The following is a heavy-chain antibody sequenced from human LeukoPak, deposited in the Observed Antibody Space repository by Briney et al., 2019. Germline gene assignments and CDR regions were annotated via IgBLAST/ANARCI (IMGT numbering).Heavy chain of an antibody. Sequence: ASVKVSCKASGYTFTGYYMHWVRQAPGQGLDWMGRINPNSGGTHCAQKFQGRVTMTRGTSLSTAYMELSRLRSDDTAVYYGARERERLQNAFDIWGQGTMVTVSS. CDR1: GYTFTGYY. J-gene: IGHJ3*02. CDR3: ARERERLQNAFDI. CDR2: INPNSGGT. D-gene: IGHD4-11*01. V-gene: IGHV1-2*06.